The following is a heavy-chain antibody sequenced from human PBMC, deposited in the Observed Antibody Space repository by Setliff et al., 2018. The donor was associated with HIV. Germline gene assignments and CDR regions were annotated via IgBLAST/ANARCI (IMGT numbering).Heavy chain of an antibody. CDR1: NYSITSGYY. V-gene: IGHV4-38-2*02. D-gene: IGHD3-16*01. CDR2: INHSGKT. Sequence: PSETLSLTCSVSNYSITSGYYWGWVRQPPGQGLEWLGSINHSGKTYYSPSLKSRIAISVDTSKNQFSLRLSSVTAADRAVYYCARHGMGGGLYYYYMDVWGKGTTVTVSS. CDR3: ARHGMGGGLYYYYMDV. J-gene: IGHJ6*03.